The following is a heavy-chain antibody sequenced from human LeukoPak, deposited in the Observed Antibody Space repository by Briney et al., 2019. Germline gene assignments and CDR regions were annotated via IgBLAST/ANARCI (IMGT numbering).Heavy chain of an antibody. CDR2: IKTDSSET. Sequence: GGSLRLSCAASGFIFSSHWMGWVRQAPGKGLEWVTNIKTDSSETYYVDSVKGRFTVSRDNAKNSLYLQMNSLRAEDTAVYYCARGWDEWELPPYYYYGMDVWGQGTTVTVPS. D-gene: IGHD1-26*01. V-gene: IGHV3-7*01. J-gene: IGHJ6*02. CDR3: ARGWDEWELPPYYYYGMDV. CDR1: GFIFSSHW.